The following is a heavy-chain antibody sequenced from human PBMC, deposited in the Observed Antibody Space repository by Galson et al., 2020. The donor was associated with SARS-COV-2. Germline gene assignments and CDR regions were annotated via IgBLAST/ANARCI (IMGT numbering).Heavy chain of an antibody. D-gene: IGHD2-2*02. V-gene: IGHV4-34*01. CDR2: INHSGST. CDR3: ARGPYCSSTSCYTYYYGMDV. Sequence: SETLSLTCAVYGGSFSRYYWSWIRQPPGKGLEWIGEINHSGSTNYNPSLKSRVTISVDTSKNQFSLKLSSVTAADTAVYYCARGPYCSSTSCYTYYYGMDVWGQGTTVTVSS. CDR1: GGSFSRYY. J-gene: IGHJ6*02.